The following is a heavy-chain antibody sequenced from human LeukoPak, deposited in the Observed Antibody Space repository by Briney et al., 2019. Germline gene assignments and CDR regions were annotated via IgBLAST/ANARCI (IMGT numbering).Heavy chain of an antibody. J-gene: IGHJ6*02. CDR3: ARYDLGYCSSTSCSSDGMDV. CDR1: GYTFTSYD. CDR2: MNPNSGNT. D-gene: IGHD2-2*01. V-gene: IGHV1-8*01. Sequence: ASVKVSCKASGYTFTSYDINWVRQATGQGLEWMGWMNPNSGNTGYAQKFQGRVTMTRNTSISTAYMELSSLRSEDTAVYYCARYDLGYCSSTSCSSDGMDVWSQGTTVTVSS.